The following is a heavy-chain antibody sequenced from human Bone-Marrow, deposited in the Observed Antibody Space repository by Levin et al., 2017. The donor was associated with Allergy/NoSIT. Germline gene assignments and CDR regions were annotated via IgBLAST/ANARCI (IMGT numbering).Heavy chain of an antibody. CDR2: ISASGGKT. Sequence: GGSLRLSCAASGFYFSSYDMSWVRQAPGKGLEWVSRISASGGKTYYADSVQGRFTISRDNLKNTLYLQMNSLRAEDTAVYYCTKRRSRRDGYNYDCWGQGTLVTVSS. CDR3: TKRRSRRDGYNYDC. J-gene: IGHJ4*02. D-gene: IGHD5-24*01. CDR1: GFYFSSYD. V-gene: IGHV3-23*01.